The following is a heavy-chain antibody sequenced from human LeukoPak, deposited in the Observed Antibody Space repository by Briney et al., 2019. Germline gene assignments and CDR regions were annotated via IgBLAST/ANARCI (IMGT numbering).Heavy chain of an antibody. J-gene: IGHJ3*02. D-gene: IGHD1-26*01. CDR3: ARDWGDSGSPNAAFDI. Sequence: ASVKVSCKASGYTFTSYGISWVRQAPGQGLEWMGWISAYNGNTNYAQKVQGRVTMTTDTSTSTAYMELRSLRSDDTAVYYCARDWGDSGSPNAAFDIWGQGTMVTVSS. CDR2: ISAYNGNT. V-gene: IGHV1-18*01. CDR1: GYTFTSYG.